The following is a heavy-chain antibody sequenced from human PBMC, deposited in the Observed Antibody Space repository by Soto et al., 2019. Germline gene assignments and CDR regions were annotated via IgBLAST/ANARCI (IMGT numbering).Heavy chain of an antibody. D-gene: IGHD3-10*01. V-gene: IGHV3-23*01. CDR3: AKDYGGKGWLVDPMSWFDP. CDR2: ISGSGGST. Sequence: PGSSRRLSCAASGFTFSSYALRWVHQAPGKGLEWVSAISGSGGSTYYADSVKGRFTISRYNSKNTLYLQMNSLRAEDTAVYYCAKDYGGKGWLVDPMSWFDPWGQGTLVTVSS. J-gene: IGHJ5*02. CDR1: GFTFSSYA.